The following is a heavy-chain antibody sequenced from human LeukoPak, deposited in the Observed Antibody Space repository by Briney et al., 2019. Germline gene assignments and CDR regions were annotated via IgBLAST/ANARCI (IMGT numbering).Heavy chain of an antibody. J-gene: IGHJ5*02. CDR3: ESTLGFCSTTTCNTWFDP. V-gene: IGHV4-59*08. CDR1: GGPISSFY. D-gene: IGHD2-2*02. CDR2: IYFSGST. Sequence: SETLSLTCTVPGGPISSFYWSWIRQPPGKGLEWIGYIYFSGSTSYNPSLKSRVTISVDTSKNQFSLKLSSVTAADTAVYYCESTLGFCSTTTCNTWFDPWGQGTLVTVSS.